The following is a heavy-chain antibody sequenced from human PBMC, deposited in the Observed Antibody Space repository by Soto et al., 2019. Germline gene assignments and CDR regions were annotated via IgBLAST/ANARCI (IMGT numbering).Heavy chain of an antibody. J-gene: IGHJ6*02. D-gene: IGHD3-10*01. CDR2: ITSSSGHI. CDR1: GFTLTTYT. CDR3: VRERGLSSFYGMDV. V-gene: IGHV3-21*01. Sequence: PGGSLRLSCEASGFTLTTYTMNWVRQASGEGLEWVSSITSSSGHIYYADSVKGRFTISRDNARNSLYLQMNSLRAEDTAVYYCVRERGLSSFYGMDVWGQGTTVTVSS.